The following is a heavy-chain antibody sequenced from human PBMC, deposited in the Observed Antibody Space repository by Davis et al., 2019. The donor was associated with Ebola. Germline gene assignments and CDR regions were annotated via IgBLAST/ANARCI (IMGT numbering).Heavy chain of an antibody. D-gene: IGHD6-6*01. CDR2: ISTSSSYI. Sequence: PGGSLRLSCAASGFTFSSYSMKWFRHAPGKGLEWVSSISTSSSYIYYADSVKGRFTISRDNAKNSLYLQMNSLRAEDTALYYCAKDAGPIGSSSDYWGQGTLVTVSS. CDR3: AKDAGPIGSSSDY. V-gene: IGHV3-21*04. CDR1: GFTFSSYS. J-gene: IGHJ4*02.